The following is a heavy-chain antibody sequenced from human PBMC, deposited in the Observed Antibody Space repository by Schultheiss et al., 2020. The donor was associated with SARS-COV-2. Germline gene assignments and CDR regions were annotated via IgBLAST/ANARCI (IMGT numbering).Heavy chain of an antibody. CDR3: AKDIAVAGHNAFDI. J-gene: IGHJ3*02. V-gene: IGHV3-48*03. CDR1: GFTFSSYE. D-gene: IGHD6-19*01. Sequence: GGSLRLSCAASGFTFSSYEMNWVRQAPGKGLEWVSYISSSGSTIYYADSVKGRFTISRDNAKNSLYLQMNSLRAEDTAVYYCAKDIAVAGHNAFDIWGQGTMVTVSS. CDR2: ISSSGSTI.